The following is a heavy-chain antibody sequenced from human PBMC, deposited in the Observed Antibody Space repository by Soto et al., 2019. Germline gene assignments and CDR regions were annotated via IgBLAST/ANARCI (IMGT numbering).Heavy chain of an antibody. CDR3: ASTKQWLAFDY. J-gene: IGHJ4*02. V-gene: IGHV4-59*01. CDR2: FYNSGNT. D-gene: IGHD6-19*01. Sequence: QVQLQESGPGLVKPSETLSLTCTVSGDSISNYYWTWIRQPPGKGLEWIGCFYNSGNTNYNPSLKSXATXSXATSNNQCSLRVNSVTAADTAVYYCASTKQWLAFDYWGQGALVTVSS. CDR1: GDSISNYY.